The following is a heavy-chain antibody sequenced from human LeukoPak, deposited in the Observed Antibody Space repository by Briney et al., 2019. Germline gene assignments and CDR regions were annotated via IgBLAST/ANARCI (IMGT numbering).Heavy chain of an antibody. CDR1: GYRFSSYW. J-gene: IGHJ6*03. CDR3: ARGRFGDSARRGNRYYMDV. CDR2: IYPGDSDI. D-gene: IGHD3-10*01. V-gene: IGHV5-51*01. Sequence: GESLKISCKGSGYRFSSYWIGWVRQMPGKGLEWMGMIYPGDSDIRYSPSLQGQVTISADKSINTAYLQWSSLKASDTGMYYCARGRFGDSARRGNRYYMDVWGKGTTVTISS.